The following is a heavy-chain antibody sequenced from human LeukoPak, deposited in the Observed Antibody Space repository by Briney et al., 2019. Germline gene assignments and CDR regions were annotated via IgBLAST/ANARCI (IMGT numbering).Heavy chain of an antibody. CDR2: IIPIFGTA. Sequence: SVKVSCKASGGTFSGYAISWVRQAPGQGLEWMGGIIPIFGTANYAQKFQGRVTITADESTSTAYMELSSLKTEDTAVYYCTRLVGATDLRDAFDIWGQGTMVTVSS. CDR3: TRLVGATDLRDAFDI. V-gene: IGHV1-69*13. D-gene: IGHD1-26*01. J-gene: IGHJ3*02. CDR1: GGTFSGYA.